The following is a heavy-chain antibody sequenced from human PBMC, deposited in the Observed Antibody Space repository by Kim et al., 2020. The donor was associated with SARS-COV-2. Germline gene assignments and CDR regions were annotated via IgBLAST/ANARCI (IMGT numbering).Heavy chain of an antibody. CDR3: ARGGDSHFYF. D-gene: IGHD2-21*01. Sequence: GGSLRLSCTASGFTFNSHWMSWVRQAPGKGLEWVANTKYDGSTKNYVESMKGRFTISRDNAKNALYLQMNSMRVENTAVYYCARGGDSHFYFWVEGTLVT. CDR2: TKYDGSTK. V-gene: IGHV3-7*01. CDR1: GFTFNSHW. J-gene: IGHJ4*02.